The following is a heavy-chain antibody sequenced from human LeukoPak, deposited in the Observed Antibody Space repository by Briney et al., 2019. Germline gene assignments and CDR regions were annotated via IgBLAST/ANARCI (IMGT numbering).Heavy chain of an antibody. CDR3: AKDYDSSGWYGY. Sequence: GGSLRLSCAASGFTFSSYAMSWVRQAPGKGPEWVSAISGSGGSTYYADSVKGRFTISRDNSKNTLYLQMNSLRAEDTAVYYCAKDYDSSGWYGYWGQGTLVTVSS. V-gene: IGHV3-23*01. J-gene: IGHJ4*02. D-gene: IGHD6-19*01. CDR2: ISGSGGST. CDR1: GFTFSSYA.